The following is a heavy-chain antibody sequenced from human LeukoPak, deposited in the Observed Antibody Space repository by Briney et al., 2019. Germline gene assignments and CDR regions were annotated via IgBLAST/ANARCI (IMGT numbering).Heavy chain of an antibody. V-gene: IGHV3-48*01. CDR1: GFTFSSVS. CDR2: ISRSGSTI. J-gene: IGHJ4*02. CDR3: ASPGGVYDYVFDY. D-gene: IGHD3-16*01. Sequence: PGGFLRLSCAASGFTFSSVSMNWVRQAPGKGLEWISYISRSGSTIYYADSVKGRVTISRDNAKNSLYLQMNSLRAEDTAVYYCASPGGVYDYVFDYWGQGTLVTVSS.